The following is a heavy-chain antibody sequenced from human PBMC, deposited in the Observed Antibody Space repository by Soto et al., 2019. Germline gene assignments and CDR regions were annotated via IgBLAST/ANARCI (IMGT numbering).Heavy chain of an antibody. CDR1: GDSASSSSVT. J-gene: IGHJ5*01. CDR2: TYYRSKWYN. Sequence: QTLSLTCAISGDSASSSSVTWNWIRQSPSRGLEWLGRTYYRSKWYNDYAESVKSRITINPDTSKNQFSLHLNSVTPEDTAVYYCVRLIGNSWLDFWGQGTLVTVSS. D-gene: IGHD1-26*01. V-gene: IGHV6-1*01. CDR3: VRLIGNSWLDF.